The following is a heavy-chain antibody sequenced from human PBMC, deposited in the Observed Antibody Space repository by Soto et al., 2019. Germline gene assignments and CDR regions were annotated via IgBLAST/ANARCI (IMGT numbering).Heavy chain of an antibody. D-gene: IGHD6-19*01. CDR3: ARQPVSSGWHYRNWFAP. CDR1: GGTFSTFG. CDR2: IIPIFNTA. J-gene: IGHJ5*02. Sequence: SVKVSCKVSGGTFSTFGISWVRQAPGQGLEWMGGIIPIFNTAKYAQKFQGRVTITADKSTSTVHMELSSLRSEDTAVYYCARQPVSSGWHYRNWFAPWGQGTLVTVSS. V-gene: IGHV1-69*06.